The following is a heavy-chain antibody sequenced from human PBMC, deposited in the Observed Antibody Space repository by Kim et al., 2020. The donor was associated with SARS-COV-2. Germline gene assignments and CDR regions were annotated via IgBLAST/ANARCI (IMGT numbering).Heavy chain of an antibody. CDR2: IYYSGST. D-gene: IGHD6-19*01. CDR3: ARGGGWYVSIDY. CDR1: GGSISSYY. V-gene: IGHV4-59*01. J-gene: IGHJ4*02. Sequence: SETLSLTCTVSGGSISSYYWSWIRQPPGKGLEWIGYIYYSGSTNYNPSLKSRVTISVDTSKNQFSLKLSSVTAADTAVYYCARGGGWYVSIDYWGQGTLVTVSS.